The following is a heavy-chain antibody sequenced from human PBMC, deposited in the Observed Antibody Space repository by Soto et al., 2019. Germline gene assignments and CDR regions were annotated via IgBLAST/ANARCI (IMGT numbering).Heavy chain of an antibody. CDR2: INPNSGGT. D-gene: IGHD3-22*01. CDR3: ARSGYYYDSSGYFFFDY. V-gene: IGHV1-2*04. Sequence: ASVKFSCKASGYTFTGYYMHWVRQAPGQGLEWMGWINPNSGGTNYAQKFQGWVTMTRDTSISTAYMELSRLRSDDTAVYYCARSGYYYDSSGYFFFDYWGQGTLVTVSS. J-gene: IGHJ4*02. CDR1: GYTFTGYY.